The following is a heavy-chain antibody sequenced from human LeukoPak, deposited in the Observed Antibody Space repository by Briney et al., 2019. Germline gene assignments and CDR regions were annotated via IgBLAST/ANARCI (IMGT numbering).Heavy chain of an antibody. CDR2: IYYSGST. V-gene: IGHV4-39*01. J-gene: IGHJ5*02. Sequence: SETLSLTCTVSGGSISSSSYYWGWIRQPPWKGLEWIGSIYYSGSTYYNPSLKSRVTISVDTSKNQFSLKLSSVTAADTAVYYCARHHAPSWFGELLYLTRFDPWGQGTLVTVSS. CDR3: ARHHAPSWFGELLYLTRFDP. CDR1: GGSISSSSYY. D-gene: IGHD3-10*01.